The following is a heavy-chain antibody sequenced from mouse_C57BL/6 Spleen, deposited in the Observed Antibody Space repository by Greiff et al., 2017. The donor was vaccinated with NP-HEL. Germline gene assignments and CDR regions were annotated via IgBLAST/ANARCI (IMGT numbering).Heavy chain of an antibody. CDR2: ISSGSSTI. Sequence: EVQLVESGGGLVKPGGSLKLSCAASGFTFSDYGMHWVRQAPEKGLEWVAYISSGSSTIYYADTVKGRFTISRDNAKNTLFLQMTSLRSEDTAMYYCARRVGTAQATDYAMDYWGQGTSVTVSS. V-gene: IGHV5-17*01. CDR1: GFTFSDYG. J-gene: IGHJ4*01. CDR3: ARRVGTAQATDYAMDY. D-gene: IGHD3-2*02.